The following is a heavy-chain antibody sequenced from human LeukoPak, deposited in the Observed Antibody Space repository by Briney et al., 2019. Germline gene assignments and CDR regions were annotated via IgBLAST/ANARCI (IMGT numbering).Heavy chain of an antibody. V-gene: IGHV4-4*02. CDR3: ARDPVVVVAATPGYFQH. D-gene: IGHD2-15*01. J-gene: IGHJ1*01. CDR1: GGSISSSNW. Sequence: SETLSLICAVSGGSISSSNWWSWVRQPQGKGLEWIGEIYHSGSTNYNPSLKSRVTISVDKSKNQFSLKLSSVTAADTAVYYCARDPVVVVAATPGYFQHWGQGTLVTVSS. CDR2: IYHSGST.